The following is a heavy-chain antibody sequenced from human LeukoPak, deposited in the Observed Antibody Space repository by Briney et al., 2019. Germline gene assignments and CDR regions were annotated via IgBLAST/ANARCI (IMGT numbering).Heavy chain of an antibody. Sequence: GGSVRLSCAASGFTFSSYAMSWVRQAPGKGLEWVSAISGSGGSTYYADSVKGRFTISRDNAKNTLYLQMNSLRAEDTAVYYCAACWSGYYTIDYWGQGTLVTVSS. V-gene: IGHV3-23*01. CDR2: ISGSGGST. D-gene: IGHD3-3*01. CDR1: GFTFSSYA. CDR3: AACWSGYYTIDY. J-gene: IGHJ4*02.